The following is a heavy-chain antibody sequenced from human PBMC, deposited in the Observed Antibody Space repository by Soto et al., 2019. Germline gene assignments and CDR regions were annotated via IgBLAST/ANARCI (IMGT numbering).Heavy chain of an antibody. CDR2: IWYDGSNK. CDR1: GFTVSSYG. D-gene: IGHD2-21*01. J-gene: IGHJ3*02. V-gene: IGHV3-33*01. CDR3: ARESTYFFGCGGDCYAFDI. Sequence: GGSLRLSCAASGFTVSSYGMHWVRQAPGKGLEWVAVIWYDGSNKYYADSVKGRFTISRDNSKNTLYLQMNSLRAEDTAVYYCARESTYFFGCGGDCYAFDIWGQGTMVTVSS.